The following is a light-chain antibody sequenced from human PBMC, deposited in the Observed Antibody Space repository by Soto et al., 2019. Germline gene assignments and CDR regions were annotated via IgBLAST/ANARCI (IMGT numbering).Light chain of an antibody. Sequence: EIVLTQSPATMSLSPGERATLSCRASQTVGTYLAWYQQKPGQAPRLLIYNASNRATGIPARFAGSGSGTDFTLTISSLETEDFALYYCQQRSNWPLTFGGGTRLEIK. CDR2: NAS. J-gene: IGKJ5*01. CDR3: QQRSNWPLT. V-gene: IGKV3-11*01. CDR1: QTVGTY.